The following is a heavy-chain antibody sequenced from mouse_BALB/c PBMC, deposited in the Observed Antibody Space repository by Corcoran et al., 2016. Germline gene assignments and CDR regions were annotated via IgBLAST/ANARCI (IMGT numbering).Heavy chain of an antibody. V-gene: IGHV9-3-1*01. Sequence: QIQLVQSGPELKKPGETVKISCKASGYTFTNYGMNWVKQAAGKGLKWMGWINTYTGEPTYADDFKGRFAFSLETSAITAYLQINNLKNEDTATYFCARDPAWFAYWGQGTLVTVSA. CDR1: GYTFTNYG. J-gene: IGHJ3*01. CDR2: INTYTGEP. CDR3: ARDPAWFAY.